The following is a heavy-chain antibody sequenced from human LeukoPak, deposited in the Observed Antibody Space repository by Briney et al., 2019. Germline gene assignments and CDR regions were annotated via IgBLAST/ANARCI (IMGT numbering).Heavy chain of an antibody. D-gene: IGHD1-14*01. Sequence: GGSLRLSCAGSGFTFRSYTMTWVRKPPGKVLEWVSAISGSGDNTKYADSVKGRFTVSRDNSKDTLYLQMNSLRAEDTAIYYCAKDRTTSGTFFPDDWGQGTLVTVSS. J-gene: IGHJ4*02. V-gene: IGHV3-23*01. CDR2: ISGSGDNT. CDR3: AKDRTTSGTFFPDD. CDR1: GFTFRSYT.